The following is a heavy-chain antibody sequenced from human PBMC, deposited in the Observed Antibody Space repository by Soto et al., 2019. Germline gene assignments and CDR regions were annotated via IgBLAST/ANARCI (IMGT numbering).Heavy chain of an antibody. Sequence: QVQLQESGPGLVKPSETLSLTCTVSGGSISSYYWSWIRQPPGKGLEWIGYIYYSGSTNYNPSLKSRVTISVDTSKNQFSLKLSSVTAADTAVYYCARAPRQVQEKRKGYWYFDLWGRGTLVTVSS. J-gene: IGHJ2*01. CDR2: IYYSGST. CDR1: GGSISSYY. V-gene: IGHV4-59*01. D-gene: IGHD1-1*01. CDR3: ARAPRQVQEKRKGYWYFDL.